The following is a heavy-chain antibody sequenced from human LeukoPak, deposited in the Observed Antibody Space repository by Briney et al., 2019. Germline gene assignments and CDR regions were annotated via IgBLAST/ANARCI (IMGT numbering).Heavy chain of an antibody. V-gene: IGHV3-48*01. CDR2: ISSSSSTI. CDR3: AREEFGYGSGSSNWFDP. Sequence: GGSLRLSCAASGFTFSSYSMNWVRQAPGKGLEWVSYISSSSSTIYYADSVKDRFAISRDNAKNSLYLQMNSLRAEDTAVYYCAREEFGYGSGSSNWFDPWGQGTLVTVSS. J-gene: IGHJ5*02. CDR1: GFTFSSYS. D-gene: IGHD3-10*01.